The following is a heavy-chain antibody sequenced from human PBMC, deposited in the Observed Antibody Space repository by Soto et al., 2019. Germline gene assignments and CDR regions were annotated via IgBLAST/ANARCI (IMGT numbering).Heavy chain of an antibody. J-gene: IGHJ4*02. CDR1: GFTFSSYG. Sequence: GGSLRLSCAASGFTFSSYGMHWVRQAPGKGLEWVAFISYDGSTKYYADSVKGRFTISRDDSKDTLYLQMNSLRPEDTSVYYCANVTTSMVRGIFYFFDFWGQGT. CDR2: ISYDGSTK. D-gene: IGHD3-10*01. V-gene: IGHV3-30*18. CDR3: ANVTTSMVRGIFYFFDF.